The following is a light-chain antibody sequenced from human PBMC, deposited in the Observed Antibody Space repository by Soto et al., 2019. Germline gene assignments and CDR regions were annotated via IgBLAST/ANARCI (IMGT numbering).Light chain of an antibody. CDR3: QQYNSWTTIT. CDR2: GAS. J-gene: IGKJ5*01. V-gene: IGKV3-15*01. CDR1: QSISSK. Sequence: EIVMTQSPATLSVSPGERATLSCRASQSISSKLGWYQQRPGQAPRLLIYGASTRATGIPARFSCSRSGTEFTRTIGSLKSEDSAVYYCQQYNSWTTITFGKGTRLEIK.